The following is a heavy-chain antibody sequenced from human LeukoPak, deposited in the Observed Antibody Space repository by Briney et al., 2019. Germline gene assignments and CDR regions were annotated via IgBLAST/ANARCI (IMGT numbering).Heavy chain of an antibody. CDR1: GFTFSSYS. CDR3: ARNPISPGLGDI. Sequence: GGSLRLSCAASGFTFSSYSMNLVRQAPGKGLEWVSSISSSSSYIYYADSVKGRFTISRDNVKNSLYLQMNSLRAEDTAVYYCARNPISPGLGDIWGQGTMVTVS. V-gene: IGHV3-21*01. D-gene: IGHD3-9*01. J-gene: IGHJ3*02. CDR2: ISSSSSYI.